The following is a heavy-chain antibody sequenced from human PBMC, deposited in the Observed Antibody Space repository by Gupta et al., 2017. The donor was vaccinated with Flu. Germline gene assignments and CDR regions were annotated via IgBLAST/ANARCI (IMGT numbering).Heavy chain of an antibody. J-gene: IGHJ4*02. CDR2: MSSHTHLI. V-gene: IGHV3-11*01. D-gene: IGHD6-19*01. CDR1: SDHL. Sequence: SDHLMNWVRQNAGKGLEWLEYMSSHTHLIYYGHSVKSRFTIARDNAKNLVFLQMDSLTVNDTGVYDCARGGEGSSPHFDLWGQGSLVTVSS. CDR3: ARGGEGSSPHFDL.